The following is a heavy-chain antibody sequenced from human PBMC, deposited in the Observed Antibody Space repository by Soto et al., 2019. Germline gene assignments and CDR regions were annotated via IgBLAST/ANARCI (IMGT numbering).Heavy chain of an antibody. CDR3: ARIYSSSQTDFELNWFDP. CDR2: INHSGST. V-gene: IGHV4-34*01. CDR1: GGSFSGYY. D-gene: IGHD6-13*01. Sequence: SETLSLTCAVYGGSFSGYYWSWIRQPPGKGLEWIGEINHSGSTNYNPSLKSRVTISVDTSKNQFSLKLNSVTPEDTAVYYCARIYSSSQTDFELNWFDPWGQGTLVTVSS. J-gene: IGHJ5*02.